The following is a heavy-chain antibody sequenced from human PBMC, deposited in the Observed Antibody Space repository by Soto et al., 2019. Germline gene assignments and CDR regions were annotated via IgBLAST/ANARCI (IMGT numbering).Heavy chain of an antibody. D-gene: IGHD1-1*01. CDR2: ISYDGSNK. J-gene: IGHJ6*02. V-gene: IGHV3-30-3*01. CDR3: ARDRLRYNWNDFPYYYYGMDV. Sequence: GGSLRLSCSASGSAFRGYSIHWVRQAPGKGLEWIAVISYDGSNKYYADSVKGRFTISRDNSKNTLYLQMNSLRTEDTAVYYCARDRLRYNWNDFPYYYYGMDVWGQGTTVTVSS. CDR1: GSAFRGYS.